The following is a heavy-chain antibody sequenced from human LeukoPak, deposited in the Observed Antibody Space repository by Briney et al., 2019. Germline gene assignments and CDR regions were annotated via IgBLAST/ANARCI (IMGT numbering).Heavy chain of an antibody. D-gene: IGHD2-21*02. CDR1: GYTFSSYA. CDR2: INAGNGNT. V-gene: IGHV1-3*01. CDR3: ARECRGGDCYSEGAYDY. J-gene: IGHJ4*02. Sequence: ASVRVSCKASGYTFSSYAMHWVRQVPGQRLEWMGWINAGNGNTKYSQKFQGRVTITRDTSASTAYMELSSLRSEDTAVYYCARECRGGDCYSEGAYDYWGQGTLVTVSS.